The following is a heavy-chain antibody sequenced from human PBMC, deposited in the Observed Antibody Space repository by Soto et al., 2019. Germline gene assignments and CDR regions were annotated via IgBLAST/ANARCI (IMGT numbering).Heavy chain of an antibody. J-gene: IGHJ4*02. D-gene: IGHD3-16*02. CDR1: GGSFSGYY. CDR3: ARAYDYVWVTYRLDY. V-gene: IGHV4-34*01. CDR2: SSHSGST. Sequence: QVQLQQWGAGLLKPSETLSLTCAVYGGSFSGYYWSWIRQPPGKGLEWIGESSHSGSTKYNPSLKSRVTISVDTSKNQFSLKVSSVTAADTAVYYCARAYDYVWVTYRLDYWGQGTLVTVSS.